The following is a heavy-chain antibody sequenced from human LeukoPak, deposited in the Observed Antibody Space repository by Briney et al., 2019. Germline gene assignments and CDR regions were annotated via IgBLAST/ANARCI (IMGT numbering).Heavy chain of an antibody. J-gene: IGHJ5*02. CDR3: ARLWFGEYWFDP. V-gene: IGHV4-30-4*01. CDR2: IYYSGST. Sequence: SETLSLTCTVSGGSISSGDYYWSWIRQPPGKGLEWIGYIYYSGSTYYNPSLKSRVTISVDTSKNQFSLKLSSVTAADTAVYYCARLWFGEYWFDPWGQGTLVTVSS. D-gene: IGHD3-10*01. CDR1: GGSISSGDYY.